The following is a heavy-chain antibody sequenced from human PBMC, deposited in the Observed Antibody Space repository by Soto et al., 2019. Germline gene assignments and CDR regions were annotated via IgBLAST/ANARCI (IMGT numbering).Heavy chain of an antibody. CDR1: GYTFRNYY. V-gene: IGHV1-46*01. Sequence: QVQLVQSGAEVKKPGASVNISCKASGYTFRNYYIHWVRQAPGQGLEWMGIINPTGGSRNYAQRFQGRLTLTMDTSTATVYMELSSLRFEDTAVYNCARDLAAGDYWGQGTLVTVSS. D-gene: IGHD2-15*01. J-gene: IGHJ4*02. CDR2: INPTGGSR. CDR3: ARDLAAGDY.